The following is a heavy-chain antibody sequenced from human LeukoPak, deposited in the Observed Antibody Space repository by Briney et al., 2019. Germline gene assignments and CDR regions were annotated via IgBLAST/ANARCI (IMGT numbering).Heavy chain of an antibody. Sequence: GGTLILSWAASGFTFSYYGMNWLRQAPGKGLEWVSGISGSCDRTYYEDSVKGRFTISRDNSKNTLYLQMNSLRAEDTAVYYCAKGSIVGATSYYYLDVWGTGTTVTVSS. V-gene: IGHV3-23*01. J-gene: IGHJ6*03. CDR2: ISGSCDRT. D-gene: IGHD1-26*01. CDR1: GFTFSYYG. CDR3: AKGSIVGATSYYYLDV.